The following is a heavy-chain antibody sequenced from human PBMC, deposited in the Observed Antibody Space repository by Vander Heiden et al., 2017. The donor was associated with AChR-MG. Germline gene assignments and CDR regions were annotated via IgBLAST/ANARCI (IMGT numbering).Heavy chain of an antibody. CDR2: IRGSGGST. D-gene: IGHD6-13*01. CDR1: GFTFSSYA. CDR3: AKAGGSIAAAYEFDY. J-gene: IGHJ4*02. V-gene: IGHV3-23*01. Sequence: EVQLLESGGGLVQPGGSLRLSCAASGFTFSSYAMSWVRQAPGKGLEWVSSIRGSGGSTYYADSVKGRFTISRDNSKNTLYLQMNSLRAEDTAVYYCAKAGGSIAAAYEFDYWGQGTLVTVSS.